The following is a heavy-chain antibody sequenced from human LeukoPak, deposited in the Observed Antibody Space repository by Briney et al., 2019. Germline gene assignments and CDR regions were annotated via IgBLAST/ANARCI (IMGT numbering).Heavy chain of an antibody. J-gene: IGHJ6*04. Sequence: GGSLRLSCAASGFTFSDYYMSWIRQAPGKGMEWVSYISSSSSPISYADSVKSPFTISRDNAHTSLSLPMTRLSAEDTAVYYCAELGITMIGGVWGKGTTVTISS. CDR2: ISSSSSPI. CDR1: GFTFSDYY. CDR3: AELGITMIGGV. D-gene: IGHD3-10*02. V-gene: IGHV3-11*04.